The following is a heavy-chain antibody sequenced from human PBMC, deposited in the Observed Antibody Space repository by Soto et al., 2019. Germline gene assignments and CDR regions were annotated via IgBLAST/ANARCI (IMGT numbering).Heavy chain of an antibody. CDR1: GFTFSTFE. Sequence: EVQLVESGGGSVQPGGSLRLSCVASGFTFSTFEMNWVRQAPGKGLEWVSYISSSGSPIYYAESVKGRFTISRDNAKNSLFLQMDSLRAEDTAVYYCARDGLSGGDAFDIWGQGTMVVVSS. CDR3: ARDGLSGGDAFDI. V-gene: IGHV3-48*03. J-gene: IGHJ3*02. D-gene: IGHD3-10*01. CDR2: ISSSGSPI.